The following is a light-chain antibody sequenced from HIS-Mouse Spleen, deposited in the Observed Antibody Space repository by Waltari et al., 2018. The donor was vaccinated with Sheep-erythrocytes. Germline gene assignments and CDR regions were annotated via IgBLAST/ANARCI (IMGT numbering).Light chain of an antibody. V-gene: IGKV1-5*03. CDR1: QSSTSS. Sequence: DIQMTQSPSTLSASVGDRVTITCRANQSSTSSLAWYQQKPGKATKLLIYKASSIESGVPSRFSGSRYWTEFTLTISRLQRDDLATYSCQQYKSYSTGTLGQGTKVENK. CDR2: KAS. CDR3: QQYKSYSTGT. J-gene: IGKJ1*01.